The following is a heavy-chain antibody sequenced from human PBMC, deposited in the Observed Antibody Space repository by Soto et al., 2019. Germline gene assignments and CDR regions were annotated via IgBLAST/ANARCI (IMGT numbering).Heavy chain of an antibody. D-gene: IGHD3-22*01. CDR3: ARDGGGGYYDSSGYVAV. CDR2: ISSTTNYI. V-gene: IGHV3-21*06. CDR1: GFTFTRYS. Sequence: GGSLRLSCAASGFTFTRYSMNWVRQAPGKGLEWVSSISSTTNYIYYGDSMKGRFTISRDNAKNSLYLEMNGLRAEDTAVYYCARDGGGGYYDSSGYVAVWGQGTLVTVSS. J-gene: IGHJ4*02.